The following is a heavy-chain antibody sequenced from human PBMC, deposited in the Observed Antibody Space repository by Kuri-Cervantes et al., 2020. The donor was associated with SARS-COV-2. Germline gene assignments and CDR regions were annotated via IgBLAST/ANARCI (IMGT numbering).Heavy chain of an antibody. CDR2: IRYDGSDK. J-gene: IGHJ4*02. CDR3: AKDSPEEPNWGWVDY. D-gene: IGHD7-27*01. Sequence: GGSLRLSCAASGFTFSTYGMHWVRQAPGKGLEWVAFIRYDGSDKYYGDSVKGRFTISRDNSKNTLYLQMNSLRAEDTAVYYCAKDSPEEPNWGWVDYWGQGTLVTVSS. CDR1: GFTFSTYG. V-gene: IGHV3-30*02.